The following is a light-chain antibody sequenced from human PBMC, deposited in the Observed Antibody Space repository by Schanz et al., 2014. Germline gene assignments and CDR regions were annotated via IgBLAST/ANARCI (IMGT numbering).Light chain of an antibody. CDR1: SSDVGGYNY. J-gene: IGLJ2*01. CDR3: SSYAGNNKLL. CDR2: EVN. V-gene: IGLV2-8*01. Sequence: SALTQPPSASGSPGQSVTISCTGTSSDVGGYNYVSWYQQHPGKAPKLMIYEVNKRPSGVPDRFSGSKFGNTASLTVSGLQAEDEADYYCSSYAGNNKLLFGGGTKLTVL.